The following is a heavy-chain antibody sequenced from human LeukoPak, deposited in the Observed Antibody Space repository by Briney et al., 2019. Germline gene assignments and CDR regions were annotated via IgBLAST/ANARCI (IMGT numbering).Heavy chain of an antibody. CDR1: GFTFTDEY. CDR3: ARGDYSNRYLNYYMDV. Sequence: PGGSLRLSCAGSGFTFTDEYMTCIRQAPGKEPEWVSYISNSGRYIFYAASVRGRFTISRDNTANPLYLQMNSLTAADTALYYCARGDYSNRYLNYYMDVWGKGNAVTVSS. V-gene: IGHV3-11*04. D-gene: IGHD3-16*02. J-gene: IGHJ6*03. CDR2: ISNSGRYI.